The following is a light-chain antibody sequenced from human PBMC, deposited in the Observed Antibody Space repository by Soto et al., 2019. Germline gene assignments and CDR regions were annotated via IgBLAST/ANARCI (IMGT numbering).Light chain of an antibody. J-gene: IGKJ1*01. V-gene: IGKV1-5*01. Sequence: DIQMTQSPSTLSASVGDRVTINFRASQSISSWLAWYQQKPGKAPKLLIYDASSLESGVPSRFSGSGSGTEFTLTISSLQPDDFATYYCQQYNSYSRTFGQGTKVDIK. CDR1: QSISSW. CDR3: QQYNSYSRT. CDR2: DAS.